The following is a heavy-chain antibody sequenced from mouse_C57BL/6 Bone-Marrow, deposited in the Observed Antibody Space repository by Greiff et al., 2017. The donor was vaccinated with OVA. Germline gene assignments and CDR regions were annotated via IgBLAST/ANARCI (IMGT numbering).Heavy chain of an antibody. Sequence: EVQGVESGGGLVQPKGSLKFSCAASGFSFNTYAMNWVRQAPGKGLEWVARIRSKSNNYATYYADSVKDRFTISRDDSESMLYLQMNNLKTEDTAMYYCVRPSSYYGIPFAYWGQGTLVTVSA. CDR2: IRSKSNNYAT. CDR3: VRPSSYYGIPFAY. J-gene: IGHJ3*01. D-gene: IGHD1-1*01. V-gene: IGHV10-1*01. CDR1: GFSFNTYA.